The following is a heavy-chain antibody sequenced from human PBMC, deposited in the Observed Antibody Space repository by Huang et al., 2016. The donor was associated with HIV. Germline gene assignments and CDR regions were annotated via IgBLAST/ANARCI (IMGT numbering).Heavy chain of an antibody. CDR2: IYYGGSS. CDR1: GGSISSGGYY. Sequence: QVQLQESGPGLVKPSQILSLTCTVSGGSISSGGYYWSWIRQPPGKGLEWIGYIYYGGSSYYNPSLKSRVTISVDTSKNQFSLKLSSVTAADTAVYYCARSDYFDTPNAFDIWGQGTMVTVSS. J-gene: IGHJ3*02. D-gene: IGHD3-22*01. V-gene: IGHV4-30-4*08. CDR3: ARSDYFDTPNAFDI.